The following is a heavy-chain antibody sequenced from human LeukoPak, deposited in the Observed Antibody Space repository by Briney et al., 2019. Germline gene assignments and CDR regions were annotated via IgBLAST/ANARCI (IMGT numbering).Heavy chain of an antibody. CDR1: GWSFNDYY. D-gene: IGHD2-2*01. J-gene: IGHJ5*02. CDR2: INARGDT. Sequence: SETLSLTCAVYGWSFNDYYWNWIRQPPGKGLEWIGEINARGDTNFNPSLKSRVTVSVDTSKSQFSLRLTSMIAADTAVYYCARGQVPAARGYNWFDPWGQGTLVTVSS. CDR3: ARGQVPAARGYNWFDP. V-gene: IGHV4-34*01.